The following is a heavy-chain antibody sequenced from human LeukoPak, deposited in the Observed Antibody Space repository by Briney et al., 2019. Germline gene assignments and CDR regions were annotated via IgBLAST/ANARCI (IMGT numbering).Heavy chain of an antibody. CDR3: AKGGAAATDY. CDR1: GYSFTSYW. Sequence: GESLKISCKGSGYSFTSYWISWVRQMPGKGLEWMGRIDPSDSYTNYSPSFQGHATISADKSISTAYLQWSSLKASDTAMYYCAKGGAAATDYWGQGTLVTVSS. J-gene: IGHJ4*02. D-gene: IGHD6-13*01. V-gene: IGHV5-10-1*01. CDR2: IDPSDSYT.